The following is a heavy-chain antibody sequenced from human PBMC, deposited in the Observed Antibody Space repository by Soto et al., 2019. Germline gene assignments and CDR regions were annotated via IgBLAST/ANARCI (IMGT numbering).Heavy chain of an antibody. CDR1: GYTFTNYG. D-gene: IGHD2-15*01. Sequence: QVQLVQSGAEVKRPGASMKVSCKASGYTFTNYGFNWVRQSPGQALEWMGWISPNNGDTIYAQTFQGRVTMTTDTSTSTAYMELRSLTSDDTAVEYCARTQRAQMIVLEAATRFDYWGQGTLVTVSS. J-gene: IGHJ4*02. CDR2: ISPNNGDT. CDR3: ARTQRAQMIVLEAATRFDY. V-gene: IGHV1-18*04.